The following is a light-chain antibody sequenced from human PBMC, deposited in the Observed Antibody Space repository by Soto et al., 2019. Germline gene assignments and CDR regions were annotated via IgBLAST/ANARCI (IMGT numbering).Light chain of an antibody. CDR2: GVS. CDR3: QQYGGSPPYT. Sequence: EIVLTQSPGTLSLSPGERATLSCRASENVGSNYLAWYQQKPGQAPRLLIYGVSSRATGIPDRFSGSGSGTDFTLTISRLEPEDFALYYCQQYGGSPPYTFGQGTKLEI. CDR1: ENVGSNY. V-gene: IGKV3-20*01. J-gene: IGKJ2*01.